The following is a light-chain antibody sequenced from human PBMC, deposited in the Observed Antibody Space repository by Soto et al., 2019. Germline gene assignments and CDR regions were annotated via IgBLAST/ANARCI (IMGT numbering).Light chain of an antibody. J-gene: IGLJ1*01. CDR1: SSDVGGYNY. CDR3: SSYTSSSIDSV. Sequence: QSALTQPASVSGSPGQSITISCTGTSSDVGGYNYVSWYQQHPGKAPKLMIYEGSNGPSGVSNRVSGSKSGNTASLTISGLQAEDEADYYCSSYTSSSIDSVFGTGTKLTVL. CDR2: EGS. V-gene: IGLV2-14*01.